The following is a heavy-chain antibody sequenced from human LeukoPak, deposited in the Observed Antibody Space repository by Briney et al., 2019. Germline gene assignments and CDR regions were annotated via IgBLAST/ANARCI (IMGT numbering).Heavy chain of an antibody. Sequence: GESLKISCKGSGYSSTNYWIGWVRQMPGKGLEWMGIIYPGDSNTRYSPSFQGQVTISADKSISTAYLQWSSLKASDTAMYYCARHWARYCSSTSCFVGIDYWGQGTLVTVSS. CDR2: IYPGDSNT. V-gene: IGHV5-51*01. J-gene: IGHJ4*02. D-gene: IGHD2-2*01. CDR3: ARHWARYCSSTSCFVGIDY. CDR1: GYSSTNYW.